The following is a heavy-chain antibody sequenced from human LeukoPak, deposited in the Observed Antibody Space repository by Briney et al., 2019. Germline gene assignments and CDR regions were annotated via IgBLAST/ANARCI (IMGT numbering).Heavy chain of an antibody. V-gene: IGHV3-48*03. CDR2: ISSNGSTI. CDR1: GFSFSTYE. CDR3: ATTRGLWWFDP. D-gene: IGHD3/OR15-3a*01. Sequence: PGGSLRLSCAASGFSFSTYEMNWVRQAPGKGLEWVSYISSNGSTIYYADSVKGRFTIPRDNAKNSLYLQMNSLRAEDTAVYCCATTRGLWWFDPWGQGTLVTVSS. J-gene: IGHJ5*02.